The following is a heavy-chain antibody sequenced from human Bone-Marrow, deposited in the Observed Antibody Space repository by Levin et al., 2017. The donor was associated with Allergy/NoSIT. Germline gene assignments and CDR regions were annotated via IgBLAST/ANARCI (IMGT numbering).Heavy chain of an antibody. Sequence: SETLSLTCTVSGGSISSSSYYWGWIRQPPGKGLEWIGSIYYSGSTYYNPSLKSRVTISVDTSKNQFSLKLSSVTAADTAVYYCAQSGYCSSTSCSKTPRQHSYYYMDGWGKGTTVTVSS. D-gene: IGHD2-2*01. CDR1: GGSISSSSYY. V-gene: IGHV4-39*01. J-gene: IGHJ6*03. CDR2: IYYSGST. CDR3: AQSGYCSSTSCSKTPRQHSYYYMDG.